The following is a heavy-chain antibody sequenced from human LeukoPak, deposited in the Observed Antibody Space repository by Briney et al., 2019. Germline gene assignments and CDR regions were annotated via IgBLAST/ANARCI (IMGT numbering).Heavy chain of an antibody. D-gene: IGHD6-19*01. CDR1: GGSISSSSYY. J-gene: IGHJ4*02. CDR2: IYYSGGT. Sequence: KPSETLSLTCTVSGGSISSSSYYWGWIRQPPGKGLEWIGSIYYSGGTYYNPSLKSRVTISVDTSKNQFSLKLSSVTAADTAVYYCAREVAGTPWIDNWGQGTLVTVSS. V-gene: IGHV4-39*02. CDR3: AREVAGTPWIDN.